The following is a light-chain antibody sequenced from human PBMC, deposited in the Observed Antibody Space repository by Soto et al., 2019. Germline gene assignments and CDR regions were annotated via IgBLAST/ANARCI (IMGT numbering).Light chain of an antibody. J-gene: IGKJ5*01. CDR2: DAS. V-gene: IGKV3-11*01. CDR3: QHRSNLPSRT. CDR1: QSLXSY. Sequence: IGLTQSPSTLSLSPGERATLPCRASQSLXSYFACYQRKPGQAPRLLIXDASNRATGIPARFSGSGSGTDFTLNISSLGPEDSAVYYCQHRSNLPSRTFGQGTRLEIK.